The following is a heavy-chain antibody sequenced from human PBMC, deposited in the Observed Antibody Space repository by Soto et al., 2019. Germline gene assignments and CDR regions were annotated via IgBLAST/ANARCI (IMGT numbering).Heavy chain of an antibody. CDR1: GGSISSSSYY. Sequence: PSETLSLTCTVSGGSISSSSYYWGWIRQPPGKGLEWIGSIYYSGSTYCKPSLKSRVTISVDTSKNQFSLKLSSVTAADTAVYYCSRHEGDCSGGGCYFGLFDYWGQGTLVTVSS. V-gene: IGHV4-39*01. CDR3: SRHEGDCSGGGCYFGLFDY. CDR2: IYYSGST. J-gene: IGHJ4*02. D-gene: IGHD2-15*01.